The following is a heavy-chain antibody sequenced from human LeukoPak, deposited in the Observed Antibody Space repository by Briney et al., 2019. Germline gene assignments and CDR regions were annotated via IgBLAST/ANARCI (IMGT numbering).Heavy chain of an antibody. CDR3: AKQLTGAIRNFDH. Sequence: PGGSLRLSCAASGFTVSSNYMSWVRQAPGKGLEWVSVIYSGGSTYYADSVKGRFTISRDNSKNTLYLQMKSLIAEDTAIYYCAKQLTGAIRNFDHWGQGTLVTVSS. J-gene: IGHJ4*02. V-gene: IGHV3-66*04. CDR2: IYSGGST. D-gene: IGHD7-27*01. CDR1: GFTVSSNY.